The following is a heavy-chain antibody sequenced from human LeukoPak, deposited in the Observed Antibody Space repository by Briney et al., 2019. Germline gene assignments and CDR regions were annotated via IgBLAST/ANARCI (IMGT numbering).Heavy chain of an antibody. CDR2: IYYSGST. Sequence: SETLSLTCTVSGGSISSSSYYWGWIRQPPGKGLEWIGSIYYSGSTYYNPSLKSRVTIYVDTSKNPFSLKLSSVTAADTAVYYCARRGDSSGNDAFDIWGQGTMVTVSS. CDR3: ARRGDSSGNDAFDI. CDR1: GGSISSSSYY. D-gene: IGHD3-22*01. V-gene: IGHV4-39*01. J-gene: IGHJ3*02.